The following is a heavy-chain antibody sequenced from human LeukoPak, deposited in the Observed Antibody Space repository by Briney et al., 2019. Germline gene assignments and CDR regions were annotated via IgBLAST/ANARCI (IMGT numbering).Heavy chain of an antibody. D-gene: IGHD3-3*01. J-gene: IGHJ6*02. CDR2: ISYDGSNK. CDR3: ARVGSYYDFWSGYYGMDV. CDR1: GFTFSSYA. Sequence: PGRSLRLSSAASGFTFSSYAMHWVRQAPGKGLEWVAVISYDGSNKYYADSVKGRFTISRDNSKNTLYLQMNSLRAEDTAVYYCARVGSYYDFWSGYYGMDVWGQGTTVTVSS. V-gene: IGHV3-30-3*01.